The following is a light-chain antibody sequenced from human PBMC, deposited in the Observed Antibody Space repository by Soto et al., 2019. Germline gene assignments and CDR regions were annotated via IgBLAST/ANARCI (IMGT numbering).Light chain of an antibody. J-gene: IGKJ5*01. CDR2: DAS. V-gene: IGKV3-11*01. CDR1: QFVSSY. CDR3: QQRRNWIT. Sequence: EIVLTQSPGTLSLSPGESTTLSCRASQFVSSYLAWXHHKPGXXPXPLIYDASNRADGIPARFSGSGSGTDFPLTISSLEPEDSAVYDCQQRRNWITFGQGTRLEIK.